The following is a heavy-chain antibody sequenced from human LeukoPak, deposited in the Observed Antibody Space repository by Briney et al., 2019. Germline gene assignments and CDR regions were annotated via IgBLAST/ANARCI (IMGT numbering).Heavy chain of an antibody. CDR2: IYYSGST. V-gene: IGHV4-59*08. J-gene: IGHJ5*02. CDR3: ARVYSSSSWFDP. CDR1: GGSFSGYY. Sequence: SETLSLTCAVYGGSFSGYYWSWIRQPPGKGLEWIGYIYYSGSTNYNPSLKSRVTISVDTSKNQFSLKLSSVTAADTAVYYCARVYSSSSWFDPWGQGTLVTVSS. D-gene: IGHD6-6*01.